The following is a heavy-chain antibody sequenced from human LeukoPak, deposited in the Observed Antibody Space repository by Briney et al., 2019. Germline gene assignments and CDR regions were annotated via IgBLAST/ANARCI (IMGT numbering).Heavy chain of an antibody. J-gene: IGHJ6*02. CDR3: AREDPRTKVPEGMDV. Sequence: SQTVSLTCTVSGGSISLYYWSWIRQPPGKGLEWIGYIYYSGTTNYNPSLKSRVTISVDTSKNQFSLKLNSVTAADTAVYYCAREDPRTKVPEGMDVWGQGTTVTVSS. CDR1: GGSISLYY. D-gene: IGHD4/OR15-4a*01. V-gene: IGHV4-59*01. CDR2: IYYSGTT.